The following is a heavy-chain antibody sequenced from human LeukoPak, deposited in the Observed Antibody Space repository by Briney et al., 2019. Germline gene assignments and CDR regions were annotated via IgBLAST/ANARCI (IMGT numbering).Heavy chain of an antibody. CDR1: GFTFSSYA. J-gene: IGHJ4*02. CDR3: ARASWIQLWLSYYFDY. Sequence: GSLRLSCAASGFTFSSYAMSWVRQAPGKGLEWASAISGSGGSTYYADSVKGRFTISRDNSKNTLYLQMNSLRAEDTAVYYCARASWIQLWLSYYFDYWGQGTLVTVSS. V-gene: IGHV3-23*01. D-gene: IGHD5-18*01. CDR2: ISGSGGST.